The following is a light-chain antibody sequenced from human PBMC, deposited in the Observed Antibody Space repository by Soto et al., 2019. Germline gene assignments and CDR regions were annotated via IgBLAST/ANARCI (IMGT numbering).Light chain of an antibody. J-gene: IGKJ1*01. Sequence: DIQMTQSPSSLSAAVGVIVTITCRARQGISNYLAWYQQQPWKVPKRLIYVASTLQSGVPSRFSGSGSGTDFTLTISSLQPEDVATYYCQKYNSAPWTFGQGTKVEI. CDR1: QGISNY. CDR3: QKYNSAPWT. CDR2: VAS. V-gene: IGKV1-27*01.